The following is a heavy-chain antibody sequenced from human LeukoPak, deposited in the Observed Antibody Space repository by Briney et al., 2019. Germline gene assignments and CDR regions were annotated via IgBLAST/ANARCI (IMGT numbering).Heavy chain of an antibody. J-gene: IGHJ4*02. V-gene: IGHV3-7*01. D-gene: IGHD3/OR15-3a*01. Sequence: GGSLRLSCAASGFTFSSYWMTWVRQAPGKGLEWVANMNLDGSEKYYVDSVKGRFIISRDNAKNSLFLQMNSLIAEDTAVYYCARDDGFSCYSYWGQGTLVTVSS. CDR1: GFTFSSYW. CDR2: MNLDGSEK. CDR3: ARDDGFSCYSY.